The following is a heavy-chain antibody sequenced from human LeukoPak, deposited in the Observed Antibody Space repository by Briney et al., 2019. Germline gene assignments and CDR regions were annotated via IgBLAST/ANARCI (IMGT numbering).Heavy chain of an antibody. D-gene: IGHD3-22*01. CDR3: AKDRPYDSSA. Sequence: GRSLRLSCAASGFTFSSYGMHWVRQAPGKGLEWVAVISYDESNKYYADSVKGRFTISRDNSKNTLYLQMNSLRAEDTAVYYCAKDRPYDSSAGGQGTLVTVSS. V-gene: IGHV3-30*18. CDR2: ISYDESNK. CDR1: GFTFSSYG. J-gene: IGHJ4*02.